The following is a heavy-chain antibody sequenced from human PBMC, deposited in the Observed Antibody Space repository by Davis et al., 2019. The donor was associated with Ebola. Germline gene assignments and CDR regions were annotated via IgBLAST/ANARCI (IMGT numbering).Heavy chain of an antibody. CDR1: GGSISSYY. CDR2: IYYSGST. J-gene: IGHJ4*02. CDR3: ARGMNYGAIFDY. D-gene: IGHD1-7*01. Sequence: PGGSLRLSCTVSGGSISSYYWSWIRQPPGKGLEWIGYIYYSGSTNYNPSLKSRVTISVDTSKNQFSLKLSSVTAADTAVYYCARGMNYGAIFDYWGRGTLVTVSS. V-gene: IGHV4-59*01.